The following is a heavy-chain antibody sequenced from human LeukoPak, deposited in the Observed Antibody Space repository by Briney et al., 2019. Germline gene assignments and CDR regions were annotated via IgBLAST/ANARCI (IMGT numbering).Heavy chain of an antibody. D-gene: IGHD1-26*01. CDR2: ISRSSSYI. CDR3: ARDRLVGTLRGAFDI. Sequence: PGGSLRLPCAASGFPFSSYSMNWVRQAPGKGLEWVSSISRSSSYIYYAVSVKGRFTISRDNAKNSLYLQMNSLRAEDTAVYYCARDRLVGTLRGAFDIWGQRTMVTVSS. CDR1: GFPFSSYS. V-gene: IGHV3-21*01. J-gene: IGHJ3*02.